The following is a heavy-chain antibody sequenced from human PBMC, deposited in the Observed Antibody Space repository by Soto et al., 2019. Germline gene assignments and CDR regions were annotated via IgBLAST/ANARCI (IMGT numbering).Heavy chain of an antibody. CDR2: IRSKANSYAT. CDR3: TRTPVHCSGGSCPRGYYYYGMDV. V-gene: IGHV3-73*01. Sequence: CAASGFTFSGSAMHWVRQASGKGLEWVGRIRSKANSYATAYAASVKGRFTISRDDSKNTAYLQMNSLKTEDTAVYYCTRTPVHCSGGSCPRGYYYYGMDVWGQGTTVTVSS. CDR1: GFTFSGSA. J-gene: IGHJ6*02. D-gene: IGHD2-15*01.